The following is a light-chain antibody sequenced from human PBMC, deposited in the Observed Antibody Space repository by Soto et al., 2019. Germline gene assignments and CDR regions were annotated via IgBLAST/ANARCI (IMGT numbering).Light chain of an antibody. CDR3: SSFTSINTWV. V-gene: IGLV2-14*01. CDR2: EVS. J-gene: IGLJ3*02. CDR1: SSDVSGYNY. Sequence: QSALTQPASVSGSPGQSITISCTGTSSDVSGYNYVSWYQQHPGKAPKLMIYEVSNRPSGVSNRFSGSKSGNTASLTISGLQAEDDADYYCSSFTSINTWVFGGGTKLIVL.